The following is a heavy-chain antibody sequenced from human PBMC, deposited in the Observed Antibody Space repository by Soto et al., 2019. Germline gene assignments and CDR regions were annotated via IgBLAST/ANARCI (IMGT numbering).Heavy chain of an antibody. J-gene: IGHJ5*02. CDR3: ARFLTGGFGPSRGRVDP. CDR2: ISAYNGNT. CDR1: GYTFTSYG. D-gene: IGHD3-10*01. V-gene: IGHV1-18*01. Sequence: ASVKVSCKASGYTFTSYGISWVRQAPGQGLEWMGWISAYNGNTNYAQKLQGRVTMTTDTSTSTAYMELRSLRSDDTAVYYCARFLTGGFGPSRGRVDPWGQGTLVTVSS.